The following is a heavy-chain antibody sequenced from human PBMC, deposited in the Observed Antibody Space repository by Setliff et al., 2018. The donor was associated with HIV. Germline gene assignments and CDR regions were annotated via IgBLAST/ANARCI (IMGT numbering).Heavy chain of an antibody. CDR2: ISAYNGNT. CDR1: GYTFTSYG. J-gene: IGHJ4*02. D-gene: IGHD6-6*01. V-gene: IGHV1-18*01. Sequence: ASVKVSCKASGYTFTSYGISWVRQAPGQGLEWMGWISAYNGNTNYAQKLQGRVTMTTGTSTSTAYMEVRSLRSDDTAVYYCARSRYSSSSGDYWGQGTLVTVSS. CDR3: ARSRYSSSSGDY.